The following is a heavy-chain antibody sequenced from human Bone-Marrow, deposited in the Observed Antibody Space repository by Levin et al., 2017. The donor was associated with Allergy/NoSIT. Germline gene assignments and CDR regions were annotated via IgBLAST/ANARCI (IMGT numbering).Heavy chain of an antibody. J-gene: IGHJ4*02. V-gene: IGHV3-7*01. D-gene: IGHD5-24*01. Sequence: PGGSLRLSCAASGFTFSIYWMTWVRQAPGKGLEWVANIKQDGSEKYYVGSVKGRFTISRDNAKNSLYLQMNSLRAEDTAVYYCARGWPYDYGDYWGQGTLVTVSS. CDR1: GFTFSIYW. CDR2: IKQDGSEK. CDR3: ARGWPYDYGDY.